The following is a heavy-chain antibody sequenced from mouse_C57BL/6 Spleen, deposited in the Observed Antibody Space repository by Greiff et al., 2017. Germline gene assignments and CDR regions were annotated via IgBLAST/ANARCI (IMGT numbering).Heavy chain of an antibody. V-gene: IGHV5-17*01. CDR2: ISSGSSTI. D-gene: IGHD1-1*01. J-gene: IGHJ4*01. Sequence: EVKVVESGGGLVKPGGSLKLSCAASGFTFSDYGMHWVRQAPEKGLEWVAYISSGSSTIYYADTVKGRFTISRDNAKNTLFLQMTSLRSEDTAMYYCATYYYGSSHYAMDDWGQGTSVTVSS. CDR1: GFTFSDYG. CDR3: ATYYYGSSHYAMDD.